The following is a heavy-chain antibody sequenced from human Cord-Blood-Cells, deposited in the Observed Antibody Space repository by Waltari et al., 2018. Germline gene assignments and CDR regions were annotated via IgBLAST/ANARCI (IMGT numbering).Heavy chain of an antibody. Sequence: QVQLQESGPGLVKPSQTLSLTCTVSGGSISSGGYSWSWIRQHPGKGLEWIGYIYYSGSTYYNPSLKSRVTISVDTSKNQFSLKLSSVTAADTAVYYCAREEGYCSGGSCLNYYYGMDVWGQGTTVTVSS. V-gene: IGHV4-31*03. J-gene: IGHJ6*02. CDR2: IYYSGST. D-gene: IGHD2-15*01. CDR3: AREEGYCSGGSCLNYYYGMDV. CDR1: GGSISSGGYS.